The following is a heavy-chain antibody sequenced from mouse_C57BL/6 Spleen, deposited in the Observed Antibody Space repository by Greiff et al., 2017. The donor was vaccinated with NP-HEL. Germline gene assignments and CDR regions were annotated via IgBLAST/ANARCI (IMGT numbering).Heavy chain of an antibody. CDR3: TRAPYYGSSYGYFDV. CDR1: GFTFSSYA. V-gene: IGHV5-9-1*02. J-gene: IGHJ1*03. Sequence: EVQRVESGEGLVKPGGSLKLSCAASGFTFSSYAMSWVRQTPEKRLEWVAYISSGGDYIYYADTVKGRFTISRDNARNTLYLQMSSLKSEDTAMYYCTRAPYYGSSYGYFDVWGTGTTVTVSS. D-gene: IGHD1-1*01. CDR2: ISSGGDYI.